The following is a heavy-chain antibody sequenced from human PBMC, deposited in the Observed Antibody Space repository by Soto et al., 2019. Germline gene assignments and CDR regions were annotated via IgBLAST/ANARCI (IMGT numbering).Heavy chain of an antibody. V-gene: IGHV3-23*01. D-gene: IGHD3-3*01. CDR1: GVTFSSYA. Sequence: EWAQRLSCAASGVTFSSYAMSWVRQAPGKGLEWVSAISGSGGSTYYADSVKGRFTISRDNSKNTLYLQMNSLRAEDTAVYYFAKEYYDFWSGYYIPYYFYPYGMDFWAQGT. CDR3: AKEYYDFWSGYYIPYYFYPYGMDF. J-gene: IGHJ6*02. CDR2: ISGSGGST.